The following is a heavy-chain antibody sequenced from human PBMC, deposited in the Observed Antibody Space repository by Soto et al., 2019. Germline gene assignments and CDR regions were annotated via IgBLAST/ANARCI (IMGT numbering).Heavy chain of an antibody. V-gene: IGHV4-31*03. CDR3: ARAIGTLRSRNCDY. CDR1: GGSISTVGHY. Sequence: NPSETLSLTCSVSGGSISTVGHYWTWIRQPPGKGLEWIGSIYHTGSTYYSKSLRSRLTMSVDTSKSQFSLRLSSVTAADTAVYYCARAIGTLRSRNCDYWGQGSLVTVSS. D-gene: IGHD1-26*01. J-gene: IGHJ4*02. CDR2: IYHTGST.